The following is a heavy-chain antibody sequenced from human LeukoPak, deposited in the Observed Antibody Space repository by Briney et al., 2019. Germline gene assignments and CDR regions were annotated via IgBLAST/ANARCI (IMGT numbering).Heavy chain of an antibody. D-gene: IGHD3-22*01. V-gene: IGHV3-53*04. Sequence: GGSLRLSCAASGFTVSSNYMSWVRQAPGKGLEWVSVIYSGGSTYYADSVKGRFTISRHNSKNTLYLQMNSLRAEDTAVYYCARDQILPKDYYLIPFDYWGQGTLVTVSS. J-gene: IGHJ4*02. CDR2: IYSGGST. CDR1: GFTVSSNY. CDR3: ARDQILPKDYYLIPFDY.